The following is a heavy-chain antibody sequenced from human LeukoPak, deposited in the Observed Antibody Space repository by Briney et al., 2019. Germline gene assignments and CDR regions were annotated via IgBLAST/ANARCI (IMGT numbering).Heavy chain of an antibody. CDR1: GGSISSYY. CDR2: IYYSGST. J-gene: IGHJ4*02. D-gene: IGHD5-12*01. V-gene: IGHV4-59*01. Sequence: PSETLSLTCTVSGGSISSYYWSWIRQPPGKGLEWIGYIYYSGSTNYNPSLKSRVTISVDTSKNQFSLKLSSVTAADTAVYYCARDLGRGYSGEFDYWGQGTLVTVSS. CDR3: ARDLGRGYSGEFDY.